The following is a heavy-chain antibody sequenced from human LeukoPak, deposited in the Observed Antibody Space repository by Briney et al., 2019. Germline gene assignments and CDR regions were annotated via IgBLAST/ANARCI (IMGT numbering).Heavy chain of an antibody. J-gene: IGHJ4*02. V-gene: IGHV1-8*01. D-gene: IGHD6-19*01. CDR2: MNPNNGDT. CDR1: GYDFSRYD. CDR3: ARGRIRYDDYSSGWFVFFEF. Sequence: ASVMVSCRASGYDFSRYDINWVRLAPGQGLEWMGWMNPNNGDTDYAQNFQGRVTMTRDTSMSTAYMELSSLRSEDTDLYYCARGRIRYDDYSSGWFVFFEFWGQGSLVTVSS.